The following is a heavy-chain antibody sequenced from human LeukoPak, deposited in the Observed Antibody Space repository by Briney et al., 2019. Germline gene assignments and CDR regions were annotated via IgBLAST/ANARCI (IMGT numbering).Heavy chain of an antibody. D-gene: IGHD3-10*01. CDR3: ARGPPYYYGSGSSLRGAFDI. CDR2: INWNGGST. CDR1: GFTFDDYG. Sequence: GGSLRLSCAASGFTFDDYGMSWVRQAPGKGLEWVSGINWNGGSTGYADSVEGRFTISRDNAKNSLYLQMNSLRAEVTALYYCARGPPYYYGSGSSLRGAFDIWGQGTMVTVSS. V-gene: IGHV3-20*04. J-gene: IGHJ3*02.